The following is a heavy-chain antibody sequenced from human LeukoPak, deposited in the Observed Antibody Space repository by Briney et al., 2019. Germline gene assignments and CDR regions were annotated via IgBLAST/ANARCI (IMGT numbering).Heavy chain of an antibody. J-gene: IGHJ5*02. CDR2: ISGSGGST. Sequence: QAGGSLRLSCEASGFTFSSYAMSWVRQAPGKGLERVSAISGSGGSTYYANSVKGRFTISSDNSKNTLYLQMNSLRAEDTAVYYCAKDPSRLLWFGEPLTSPNWFDPWGQGTLVTVSS. CDR1: GFTFSSYA. V-gene: IGHV3-23*01. D-gene: IGHD3-10*01. CDR3: AKDPSRLLWFGEPLTSPNWFDP.